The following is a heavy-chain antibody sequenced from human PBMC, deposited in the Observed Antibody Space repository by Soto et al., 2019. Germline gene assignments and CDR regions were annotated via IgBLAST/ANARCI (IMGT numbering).Heavy chain of an antibody. CDR2: INHSGST. CDR3: ARGKTRTNYYGSGSRHYYYYGMDV. V-gene: IGHV4-34*01. Sequence: SETLSLTCAVYGGSFSGYYWSWIRQPPEKGLEWIGEINHSGSTNYNPSLKSRVTISVDTSKNQFSLKLSSVPAADTAVYYCARGKTRTNYYGSGSRHYYYYGMDVWGQGTTVTVSS. CDR1: GGSFSGYY. D-gene: IGHD3-10*01. J-gene: IGHJ6*02.